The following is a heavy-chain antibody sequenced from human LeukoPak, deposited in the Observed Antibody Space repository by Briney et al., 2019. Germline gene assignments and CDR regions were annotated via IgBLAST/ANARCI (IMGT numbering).Heavy chain of an antibody. CDR2: ISTTTGNP. J-gene: IGHJ4*02. Sequence: ASVKVSCKTSGYTFTGYTVNWVRQAPGQGLEWMGWISTTTGNPSYAQDFTGRFVFSLDTSVGTAYLQISSLKSEDTAVYYCARVNPGSTFDYWGQGTLVTVSS. CDR3: ARVNPGSTFDY. D-gene: IGHD1-14*01. V-gene: IGHV7-4-1*02. CDR1: GYTFTGYT.